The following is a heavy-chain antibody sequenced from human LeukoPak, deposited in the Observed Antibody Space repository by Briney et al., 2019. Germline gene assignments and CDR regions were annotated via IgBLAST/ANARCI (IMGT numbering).Heavy chain of an antibody. CDR3: ARFGGKPVVAGYDY. J-gene: IGHJ4*02. CDR2: IYYSGST. D-gene: IGHD2-15*01. CDR1: GGSISSYY. V-gene: IGHV4-59*08. Sequence: KASETLSLTCTVSGGSISSYYWSWIRQPPGKGLEWIGYIYYSGSTNYNPSLKSRVTISVDTSKNQFSLKLSSVTAADTAVYYCARFGGKPVVAGYDYWGQGTLVTVSS.